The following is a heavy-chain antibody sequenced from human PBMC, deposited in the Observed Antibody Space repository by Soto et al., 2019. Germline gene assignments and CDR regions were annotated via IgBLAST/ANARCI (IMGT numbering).Heavy chain of an antibody. J-gene: IGHJ6*02. CDR2: INWNSRSV. Sequence: RRLSCEVSGFNFEDYGIHWVRQRPGKGLEWVSGINWNSRSVAYADSVKGRFTISRDNAKNSLYLQMNSLGVEDTAFYYCAKDSLYRGDYFYALDVWGQGTTVTVSS. V-gene: IGHV3-9*01. CDR3: AKDSLYRGDYFYALDV. CDR1: GFNFEDYG. D-gene: IGHD4-17*01.